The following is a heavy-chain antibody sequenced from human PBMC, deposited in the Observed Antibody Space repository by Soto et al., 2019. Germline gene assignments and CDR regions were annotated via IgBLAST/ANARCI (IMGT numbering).Heavy chain of an antibody. CDR1: GGSISSGGYY. D-gene: IGHD3-22*01. CDR3: ARHLYDSSGYYLLLWFAP. Sequence: SETLSLTCTVSGGSISSGGYYWSWIRQHPGKGLEWIGYIYYSGSTYYNPSLKSRVTISVDTSKNQFSLKLSSVTAADTAVYYCARHLYDSSGYYLLLWFAPWGQGTLVTVSS. CDR2: IYYSGST. V-gene: IGHV4-31*03. J-gene: IGHJ5*02.